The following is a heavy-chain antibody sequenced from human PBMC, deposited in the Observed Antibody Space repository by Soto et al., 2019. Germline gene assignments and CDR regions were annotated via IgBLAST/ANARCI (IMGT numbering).Heavy chain of an antibody. CDR3: ARSRYTGTYSVRFLEY. D-gene: IGHD1-26*01. CDR2: LYTGTDT. V-gene: IGHV3-53*01. CDR1: VFTVSSTY. J-gene: IGHJ1*01. Sequence: GSLRLSCASSVFTVSSTYLTCVRHSPGKRLEWVAILYTGTDTVYADSVKGRFTISRDSYTNTFYLQMNSIRAEDTAMYFCARSRYTGTYSVRFLEY.